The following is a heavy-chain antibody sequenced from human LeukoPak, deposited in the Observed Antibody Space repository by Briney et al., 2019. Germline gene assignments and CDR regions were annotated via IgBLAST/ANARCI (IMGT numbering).Heavy chain of an antibody. V-gene: IGHV3-23*01. Sequence: GTLSLTCAVSGGSISSSNWWSWVRQAPGKGLEWVSAISGSGGSTYYADSVKGRFTISRDNSKNTLYLQMNSLRAEDTAVYYCAKDRASVAVPETIGYWGQGTLVTVSS. CDR1: GGSISSSN. CDR2: ISGSGGST. CDR3: AKDRASVAVPETIGY. D-gene: IGHD6-19*01. J-gene: IGHJ4*02.